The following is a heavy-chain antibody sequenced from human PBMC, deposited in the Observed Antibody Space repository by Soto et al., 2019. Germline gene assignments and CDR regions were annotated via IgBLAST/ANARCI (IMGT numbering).Heavy chain of an antibody. CDR1: GDSIIAYY. CDR2: IFGGGTT. D-gene: IGHD7-27*01. CDR3: ATRPPGDTWAPYFDY. V-gene: IGHV4-59*01. Sequence: PSETLCLTCTVSGDSIIAYYWSWTRQPPGKGLEWIGYIFGGGTTNYESSLKSRVIMSLDTSKNQFSLKLTSVTAGDSAMYYCATRPPGDTWAPYFDYWGQGILVTVSS. J-gene: IGHJ4*02.